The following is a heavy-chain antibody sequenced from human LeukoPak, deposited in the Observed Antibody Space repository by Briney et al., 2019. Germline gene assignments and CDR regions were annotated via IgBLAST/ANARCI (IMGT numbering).Heavy chain of an antibody. CDR3: ARDWGRGNSGYKDY. D-gene: IGHD3-22*01. Sequence: GGSLRLSCATSGFTFGTYVMSWVRQAPGKGLEWVSTITTGSSTFYADSVKGRFVISRDNARNTVRLQMKSLRAEDTAMYYCARDWGRGNSGYKDYWGQGTLVAVSS. V-gene: IGHV3-23*01. J-gene: IGHJ4*02. CDR2: ITTGSST. CDR1: GFTFGTYV.